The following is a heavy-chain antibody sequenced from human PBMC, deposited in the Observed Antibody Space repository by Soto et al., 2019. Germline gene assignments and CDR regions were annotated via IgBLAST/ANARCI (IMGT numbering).Heavy chain of an antibody. CDR3: ARRSSSYSSSWKNNWFDP. CDR2: ISYDGSNK. J-gene: IGHJ5*02. D-gene: IGHD6-13*01. Sequence: QVQLVESGGGVVQPGRSLRLSCAASGFTFSSYAMHWVRQAPGKGLEWVAVISYDGSNKYYADSVKGRFTISRDNSKNTLYLQMNSLRAEDTAVYYCARRSSSYSSSWKNNWFDPWGQGTLVTVSS. V-gene: IGHV3-30-3*01. CDR1: GFTFSSYA.